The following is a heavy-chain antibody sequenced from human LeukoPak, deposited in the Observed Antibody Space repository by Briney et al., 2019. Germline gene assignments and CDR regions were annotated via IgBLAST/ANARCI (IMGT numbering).Heavy chain of an antibody. Sequence: SETLSLTCTVSGGSISSSSYYWGWIRQPPGKGLEWIGSIYYSGSTYYNPSLKSRVTISLGTSKNKFSLNLTSVTAADTAVYFCARGPLHHPSSWPFWYFDLWGRGTLVTVSS. V-gene: IGHV4-39*07. CDR1: GGSISSSSYY. CDR3: ARGPLHHPSSWPFWYFDL. CDR2: IYYSGST. D-gene: IGHD6-13*01. J-gene: IGHJ2*01.